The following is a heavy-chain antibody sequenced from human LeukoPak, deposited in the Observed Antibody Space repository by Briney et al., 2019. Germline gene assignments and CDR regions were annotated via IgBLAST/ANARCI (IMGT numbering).Heavy chain of an antibody. J-gene: IGHJ4*02. CDR3: ATGGDSSKWFGR. Sequence: PSETLSLTCKVSRGSITDYYWSWIRQPPGKGLEWIAFVHHTGTTSYRPSLRSRATIFLDTSTNQFSLKLSSVTAADTGMYFCATGGDSSKWFGRWGQGTLVTVSS. D-gene: IGHD3-10*01. V-gene: IGHV4-59*03. CDR1: RGSITDYY. CDR2: VHHTGTT.